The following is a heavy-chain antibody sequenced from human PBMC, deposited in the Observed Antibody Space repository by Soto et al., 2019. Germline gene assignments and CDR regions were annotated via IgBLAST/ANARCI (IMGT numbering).Heavy chain of an antibody. J-gene: IGHJ6*02. V-gene: IGHV1-18*01. D-gene: IGHD3-10*01. Sequence: GAAVKVSCKASGYTLTSSGISWGRPAPGQGLEWMGWISAYNGNTNYAQKLQGRVTMTTDTSTSTAYMELRSLRSDDTAVYYCARKRGGSGKLYYGMDVWGQGTTVTVSS. CDR2: ISAYNGNT. CDR1: GYTLTSSG. CDR3: ARKRGGSGKLYYGMDV.